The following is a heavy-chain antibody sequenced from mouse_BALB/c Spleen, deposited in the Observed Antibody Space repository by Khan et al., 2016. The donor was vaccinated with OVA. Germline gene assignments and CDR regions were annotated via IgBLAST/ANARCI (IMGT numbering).Heavy chain of an antibody. D-gene: IGHD1-1*01. CDR3: ARENYYGRGCYAMDY. CDR1: GYTFTSYW. Sequence: DLVKPGASVKLSCKASGYTFTSYWINWIKQRPGQGLEGIGRIGPGSSNAYYNDMFKGTATLTVDTSSNTAYIQLSSLSSEDSAVYFCARENYYGRGCYAMDYWGQGASVTVSA. J-gene: IGHJ4*01. V-gene: IGHV1S41*01. CDR2: IGPGSSNA.